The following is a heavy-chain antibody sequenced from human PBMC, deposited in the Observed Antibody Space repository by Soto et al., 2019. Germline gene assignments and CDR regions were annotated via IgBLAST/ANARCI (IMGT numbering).Heavy chain of an antibody. D-gene: IGHD2-21*01. CDR3: GRDPYFGGEYYLDS. CDR2: INPNSGGT. Sequence: QVQLVQSGAEVKKPGASVKVSCKASGYTFTGYYMHWVRQAPGQGLEWMGWINPNSGGTNYAQKFQGRVTMPGDTSINTAYMELSRLRSDDTAVYYCGRDPYFGGEYYLDSWGRGTLFTVSS. CDR1: GYTFTGYY. V-gene: IGHV1-2*02. J-gene: IGHJ4*02.